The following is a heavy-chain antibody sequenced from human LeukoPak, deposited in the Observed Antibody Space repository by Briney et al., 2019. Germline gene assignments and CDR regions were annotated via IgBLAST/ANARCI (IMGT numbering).Heavy chain of an antibody. J-gene: IGHJ4*02. CDR2: IYTSGST. Sequence: PSETLSLTCTVSGGSISSYYWSWIRQPAGKGLEWIGRIYTSGSTNYNPSLKSRVTMSVDTSKNQFSLHLSSVTAADTAVYYCARAPHFFDARGSRYYFDSWGQGALVTVSS. D-gene: IGHD3-10*01. CDR1: GGSISSYY. CDR3: ARAPHFFDARGSRYYFDS. V-gene: IGHV4-4*07.